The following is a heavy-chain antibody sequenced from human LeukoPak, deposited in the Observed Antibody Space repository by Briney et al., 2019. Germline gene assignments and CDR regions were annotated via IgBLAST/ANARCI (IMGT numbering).Heavy chain of an antibody. CDR2: MYSSGTT. Sequence: PSETLSLTCTVSGGSISSGSYSWNWIRQPAGKGLEWIGRMYSSGTTNYNPSLKSRVTISVDTSKNQFSLKLSSVTASDTAVYYCATSPMTTWWFDPWGQGTLVTVSS. CDR1: GGSISSGSYS. V-gene: IGHV4-61*02. J-gene: IGHJ5*02. D-gene: IGHD4-17*01. CDR3: ATSPMTTWWFDP.